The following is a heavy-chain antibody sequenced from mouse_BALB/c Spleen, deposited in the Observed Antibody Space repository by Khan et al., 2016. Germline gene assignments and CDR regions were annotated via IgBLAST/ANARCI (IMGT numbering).Heavy chain of an antibody. CDR1: GYSITSGYY. CDR2: ISYDGSN. D-gene: IGHD2-14*01. J-gene: IGHJ2*01. V-gene: IGHV3-6*02. Sequence: VQLQQSGPGLVKPSQSLSLTCSVTGYSITSGYYWNWIRQFPGNKLEWMGYISYDGSNNYNPSLKNRISITRDTSKNQFFLKLNSVTIEDTATYYCARDRDYRYEFDYWGQGTTLTVSS. CDR3: ARDRDYRYEFDY.